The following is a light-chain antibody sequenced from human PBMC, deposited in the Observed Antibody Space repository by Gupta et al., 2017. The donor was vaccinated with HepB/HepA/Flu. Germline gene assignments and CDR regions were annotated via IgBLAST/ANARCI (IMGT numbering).Light chain of an antibody. V-gene: IGLV3-1*01. CDR2: QDY. CDR1: KVGDKY. Sequence: SSDLTQPPSVSVSPGQTATITCSGDKVGDKYTCWYQQKPGQSPVLVIYQDYKRPSGIPERFSGSNSGNTATLTISGTQAMDEADYYCQAWDSTTGVFGTGTKVTVL. J-gene: IGLJ1*01. CDR3: QAWDSTTGV.